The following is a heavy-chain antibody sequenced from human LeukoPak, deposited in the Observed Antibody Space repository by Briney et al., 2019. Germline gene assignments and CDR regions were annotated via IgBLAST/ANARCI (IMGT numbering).Heavy chain of an antibody. V-gene: IGHV4-4*07. Sequence: SETLSLTCTVSGGSISSYYWSWIRQPAGKGLEWIGRIYTSGSTNYNPSLKSRVTISVDKSKNQFSLKLSSVTAADTAVYYCARATMIVGWFDPWGQGTPVTVSS. D-gene: IGHD3-22*01. CDR1: GGSISSYY. CDR3: ARATMIVGWFDP. CDR2: IYTSGST. J-gene: IGHJ5*02.